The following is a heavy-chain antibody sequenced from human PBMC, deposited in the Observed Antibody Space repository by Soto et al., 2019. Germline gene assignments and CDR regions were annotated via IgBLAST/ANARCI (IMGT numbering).Heavy chain of an antibody. D-gene: IGHD6-13*01. Sequence: EVQLLESGGGLVQPGGSLRLSCAASGFTFSSYAMSWVRQAPGKGLEWVSAISGSGGSTYYAASVKGRFTISRDNSRNPLYLQMNSLGAEDTAVYYCAKDTDPLVHGYFDYWGQVTLVIVSS. CDR1: GFTFSSYA. CDR3: AKDTDPLVHGYFDY. J-gene: IGHJ4*02. CDR2: ISGSGGST. V-gene: IGHV3-23*01.